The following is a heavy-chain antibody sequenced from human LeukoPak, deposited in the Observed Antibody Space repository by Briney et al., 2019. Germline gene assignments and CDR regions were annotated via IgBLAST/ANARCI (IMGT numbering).Heavy chain of an antibody. J-gene: IGHJ4*02. CDR1: GFTFTNYA. D-gene: IGHD2-15*01. CDR2: LTGDGGT. Sequence: PGGSLRLSCAASGFTFTNYAMSWVRQAPGKGLEWVSVLTGDGGTYYADSVKGRFTNSRDDSKNTLFLQMNSLRAEDTAVYHCAQHLGYCSSGTCYFTYWGQGALVTVSS. V-gene: IGHV3-23*01. CDR3: AQHLGYCSSGTCYFTY.